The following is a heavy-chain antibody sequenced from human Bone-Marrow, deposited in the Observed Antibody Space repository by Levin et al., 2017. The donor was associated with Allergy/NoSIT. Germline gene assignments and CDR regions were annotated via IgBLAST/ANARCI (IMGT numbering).Heavy chain of an antibody. CDR2: VSSSRRYT. J-gene: IGHJ6*03. V-gene: IGHV3-21*01. D-gene: IGHD2-21*01. CDR3: ARGVDQYYYHMAV. Sequence: GESLKISCTASGFAFRNHSMNWVRQTPGKGLEWLAAVSSSRRYTYYADFVKGRFTISRDNAKNSLYLQMNRLRAEDTAVYYGARGVDQYYYHMAVWGKGTTVTVSS. CDR1: GFAFRNHS.